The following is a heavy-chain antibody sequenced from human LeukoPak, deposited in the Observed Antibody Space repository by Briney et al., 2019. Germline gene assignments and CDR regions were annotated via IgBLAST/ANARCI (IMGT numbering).Heavy chain of an antibody. D-gene: IGHD3-3*01. CDR3: ARALYYDFWSGSPDDAFDI. V-gene: IGHV3-23*01. Sequence: PGGSLRLSCAASGFTFSSYAMNWVRQAPGKGLAWVSSISGSGGSTYYADSVKGRFTISRDNAKNSLYLQMNSLRAEDTALYHCARALYYDFWSGSPDDAFDIWGQGTMVTVSS. CDR1: GFTFSSYA. J-gene: IGHJ3*02. CDR2: ISGSGGST.